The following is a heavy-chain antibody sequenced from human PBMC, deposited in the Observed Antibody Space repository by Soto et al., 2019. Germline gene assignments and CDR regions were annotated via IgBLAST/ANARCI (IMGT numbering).Heavy chain of an antibody. V-gene: IGHV3-33*01. CDR1: GFTFSSYG. CDR2: IWYDGSNK. CDR3: ARDRIINYDILTGQYGMDV. J-gene: IGHJ6*02. Sequence: GGSLRLSCAASGFTFSSYGMHWVRQAPGKGLEWVAVIWYDGSNKYYADSVKGRFTISRDNSKNTLYLQMNSLRAEDTAVYYCARDRIINYDILTGQYGMDVWGQGTTVTVYS. D-gene: IGHD3-9*01.